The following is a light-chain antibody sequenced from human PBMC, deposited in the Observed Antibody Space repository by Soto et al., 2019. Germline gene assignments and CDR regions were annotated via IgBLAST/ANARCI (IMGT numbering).Light chain of an antibody. CDR3: QSYDSSPF. Sequence: QSVLTQPPSVSGAPGQRVTISCTGSSSNIGAGYDVHWYQQLPGTAPKLLIYGNSNRPSGVPDRFSGSKSGTSASPAITGLQAEDEADYYCQSYDSSPFFGTGTKVTVL. CDR1: SSNIGAGYD. CDR2: GNS. V-gene: IGLV1-40*01. J-gene: IGLJ1*01.